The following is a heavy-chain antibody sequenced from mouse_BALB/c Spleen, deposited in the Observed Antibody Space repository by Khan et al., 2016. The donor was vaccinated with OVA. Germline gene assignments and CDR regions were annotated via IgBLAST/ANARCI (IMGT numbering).Heavy chain of an antibody. J-gene: IGHJ3*01. CDR3: ARLSEYYDGEGFAY. CDR2: ISTGGHYT. Sequence: EVELVESGGDLVEPGGSLKLSCAASGFTFSTYGMSWVRQTPDKRLEWVATISTGGHYTYYPDSVRGRFTISRDNAKNTLYLQMTSLKSEDTAMFSYARLSEYYDGEGFAYWGQGTLVTVSA. D-gene: IGHD1-1*01. CDR1: GFTFSTYG. V-gene: IGHV5-6*01.